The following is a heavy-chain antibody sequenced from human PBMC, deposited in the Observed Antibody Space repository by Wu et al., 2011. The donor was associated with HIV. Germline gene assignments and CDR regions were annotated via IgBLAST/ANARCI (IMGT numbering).Heavy chain of an antibody. Sequence: QVQLVQSGAEVKKPGASVKVSCKASGDTFTGYYMQWVRQAPGQGLEWMGWINPNSGGTNYAQRIQNRATITADESTSTVSLELSSLRYDDTAIYYCAFGGGPVINMYYFNYWG. V-gene: IGHV1-2*02. CDR2: INPNSGGT. CDR1: GDTFTGYY. CDR3: AFGGGPVINMYYFNY. D-gene: IGHD2-21*01. J-gene: IGHJ4*01.